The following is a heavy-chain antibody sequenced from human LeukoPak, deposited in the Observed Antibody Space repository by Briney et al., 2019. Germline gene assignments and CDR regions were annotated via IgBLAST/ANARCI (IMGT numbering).Heavy chain of an antibody. V-gene: IGHV3-15*01. D-gene: IGHD4-23*01. CDR3: TTGYGGNPLGDY. J-gene: IGHJ4*02. CDR2: IKSKTDGGTT. CDR1: GFTFSSYA. Sequence: GGSLRLSCAASGFTFSSYAMSWVRQAPGKGLEWVGRIKSKTDGGTTDYAAPVKGRFTISRDDSKNTLYLQMNSLKTEDTAVYYCTTGYGGNPLGDYWGQGTQVTVSS.